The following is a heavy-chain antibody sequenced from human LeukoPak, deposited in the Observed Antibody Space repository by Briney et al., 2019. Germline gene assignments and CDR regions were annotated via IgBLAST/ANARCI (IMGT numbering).Heavy chain of an antibody. CDR2: INPIGGGT. D-gene: IGHD3-22*01. J-gene: IGHJ4*02. V-gene: IGHV1-2*02. Sequence: ASVKVSCKASGYTFTGYYMHWVRQAPGQGLEWMGWINPIGGGTNYAQKFQGRVTMTRDTSITTAYMEMSSLKSDDTAVYYCARDNGRGYPVYFGYWGQGTLVTVSS. CDR3: ARDNGRGYPVYFGY. CDR1: GYTFTGYY.